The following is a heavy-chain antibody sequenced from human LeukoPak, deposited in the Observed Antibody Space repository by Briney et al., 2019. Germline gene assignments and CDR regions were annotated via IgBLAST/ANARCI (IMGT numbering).Heavy chain of an antibody. V-gene: IGHV3-30-3*01. CDR1: GFTFNSYA. CDR2: ISYDGSNK. D-gene: IGHD1-26*01. CDR3: ARIVAGGAFDI. Sequence: GGSLRLSCAASGFTFNSYAMHWVRQAPGKGLEWVAVISYDGSNKQDADSVKGRITISRDNSNNILYLQMNSLRDEDTAVYYCARIVAGGAFDIWGQGTTVTVSS. J-gene: IGHJ3*02.